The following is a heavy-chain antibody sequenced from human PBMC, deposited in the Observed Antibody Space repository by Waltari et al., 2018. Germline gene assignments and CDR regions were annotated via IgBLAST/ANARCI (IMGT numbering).Heavy chain of an antibody. CDR2: MRGNNCHN. D-gene: IGHD2-2*01. CDR3: AKDRHQLIEEGFLLALDP. CDR1: GYIFTNYG. J-gene: IGHJ5*02. Sequence: QVQLVQSGAEVKKPGASLKVSCKASGYIFTNYGIVWVRQAPGQGLEWMGWMRGNNCHNNFARKFLGRLPMAKDTSTNTVYMELSRLTSDDTAVYYWAKDRHQLIEEGFLLALDPWGQGTLVTVSS. V-gene: IGHV1-18*04.